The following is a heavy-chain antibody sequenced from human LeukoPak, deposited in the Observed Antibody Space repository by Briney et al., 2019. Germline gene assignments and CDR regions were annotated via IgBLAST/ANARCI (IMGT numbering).Heavy chain of an antibody. D-gene: IGHD2-2*01. J-gene: IGHJ6*03. V-gene: IGHV4-4*07. CDR2: MYTSGAT. CDR1: GDSISNYY. CDR3: AREGPAASTFFYYFMDV. Sequence: SETLSLTCTVSGDSISNYYWSWIRQPAGKGLEWISRMYTSGATNYNPSLKSRATMSVDTSKNQLSLRLSSVTAADRAVYYCAREGPAASTFFYYFMDVWGKGTTVTASS.